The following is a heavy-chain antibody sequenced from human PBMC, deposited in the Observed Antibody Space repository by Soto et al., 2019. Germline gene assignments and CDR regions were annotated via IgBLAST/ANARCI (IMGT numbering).Heavy chain of an antibody. Sequence: ASVKVSCKASGYTFTSYGISWVRQAPGQGLEWMGWISAYNGNTNYAQKLQGRVTMTTDTPTSTAYMELRSLRSDDTAVYYCARYYYDSSGYYRSSFDYWGQGTLVTVSS. CDR3: ARYYYDSSGYYRSSFDY. D-gene: IGHD3-22*01. V-gene: IGHV1-18*01. CDR1: GYTFTSYG. CDR2: ISAYNGNT. J-gene: IGHJ4*02.